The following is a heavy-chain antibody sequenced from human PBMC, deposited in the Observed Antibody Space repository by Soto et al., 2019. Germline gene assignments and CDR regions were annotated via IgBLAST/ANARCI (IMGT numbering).Heavy chain of an antibody. V-gene: IGHV3-33*01. J-gene: IGHJ5*02. Sequence: SGGSLRLSCAASGFTFSSYGMHWVRQAPGKGLEWVAVIWYDGSNKYYADSVKGRFTISRDNSKNTLYLQMNSLRAEDTAVYYCARDHLSGWMLWFDPWGQGTLVTVSS. CDR3: ARDHLSGWMLWFDP. D-gene: IGHD6-25*01. CDR2: IWYDGSNK. CDR1: GFTFSSYG.